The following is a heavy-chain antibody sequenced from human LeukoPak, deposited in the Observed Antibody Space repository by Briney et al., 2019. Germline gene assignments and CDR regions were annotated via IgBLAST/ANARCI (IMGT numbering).Heavy chain of an antibody. V-gene: IGHV3-48*01. CDR3: TRDLGFDPY. J-gene: IGHJ4*02. Sequence: PGRSLRLSCAASGFTFSSYGMNWVRQAPGKGLEWLSYISGSSSIISYADSVRGRFTISRDNAKNTLYLQMNSLRAEDTAVYYCTRDLGFDPYWGQGTLVTVSP. CDR1: GFTFSSYG. CDR2: ISGSSSII. D-gene: IGHD3-10*01.